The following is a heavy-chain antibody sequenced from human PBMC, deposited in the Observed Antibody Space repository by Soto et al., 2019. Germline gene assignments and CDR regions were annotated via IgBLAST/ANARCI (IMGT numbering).Heavy chain of an antibody. Sequence: GGSLRLSCAASGFTFRNYAMTWARQAPGKGLEWVSSLLRSGSSAYYADSVRGRFSISSDTSANSLYLQMDNLRAEDTAIYYCAKDPTPGDGILLMYSWGQGTVVTGSS. D-gene: IGHD3-16*01. J-gene: IGHJ4*02. V-gene: IGHV3-23*01. CDR3: AKDPTPGDGILLMYS. CDR1: GFTFRNYA. CDR2: LLRSGSSA.